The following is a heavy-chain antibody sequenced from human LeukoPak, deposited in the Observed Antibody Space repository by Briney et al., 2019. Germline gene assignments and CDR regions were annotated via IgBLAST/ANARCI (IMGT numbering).Heavy chain of an antibody. CDR1: GYTLTELS. CDR2: IDPEDGEK. J-gene: IGHJ3*02. Sequence: ASVKVSCMVSGYTLTELSMLWVRQAPGKGLERMGGIDPEDGEKIYEHKFQGRVTMTEDTSTDTAYMELRSLRSEDTAVYYRATRLYYYDSSGYAFDIWGQGTMDTVSS. CDR3: ATRLYYYDSSGYAFDI. V-gene: IGHV1-24*01. D-gene: IGHD3-22*01.